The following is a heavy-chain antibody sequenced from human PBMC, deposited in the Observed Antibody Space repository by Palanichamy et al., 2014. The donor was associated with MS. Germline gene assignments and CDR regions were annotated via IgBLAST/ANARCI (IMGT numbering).Heavy chain of an antibody. CDR2: ISSSSSYI. Sequence: GRAVVKAWGVPSRLSCAASGFTFSSYSMNWVRQAPGKGLEWVSSISSSSSYIYYADSVKGRFTISRDNAKNSLYLQMNSLRAEDTAVYYCARDVGYCSSTSCYGPDAFDIWGQGTMITVSS. J-gene: IGHJ3*02. CDR3: ARDVGYCSSTSCYGPDAFDI. D-gene: IGHD2-2*03. V-gene: IGHV3-21*01. CDR1: GFTFSSYS.